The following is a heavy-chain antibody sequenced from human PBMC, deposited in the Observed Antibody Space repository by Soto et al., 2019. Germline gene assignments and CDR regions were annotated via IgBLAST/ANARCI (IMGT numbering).Heavy chain of an antibody. V-gene: IGHV1-69*06. CDR3: ARYRGSGSYPPRSYYYGMDV. J-gene: IGHJ6*02. CDR1: GGTFSSYA. D-gene: IGHD1-26*01. Sequence: QVQLVQSGAEVKQPGSSVKVSCKASGGTFSSYAISWVRQAPGQGLEWMGGIIPIFGTANYAQKFQGRVTITADKSTSTAYMELSSLRSEDTAVYYCARYRGSGSYPPRSYYYGMDVWGQGTTVTVSS. CDR2: IIPIFGTA.